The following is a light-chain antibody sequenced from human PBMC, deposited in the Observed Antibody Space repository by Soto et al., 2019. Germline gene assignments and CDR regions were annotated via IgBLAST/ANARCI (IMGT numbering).Light chain of an antibody. CDR3: CAYAGRSTLV. CDR1: TRDVGNYDL. J-gene: IGLJ2*01. CDR2: EDG. V-gene: IGLV2-23*01. Sequence: QSVLTKPASVSGSPGQSITISCTGTTRDVGNYDLVSWYQQHPGKAPKLMIYEDGKRPSGVSNRFSGSKSGNTASLTISGLQAEDEADYYCCAYAGRSTLVFGGGTQLTVL.